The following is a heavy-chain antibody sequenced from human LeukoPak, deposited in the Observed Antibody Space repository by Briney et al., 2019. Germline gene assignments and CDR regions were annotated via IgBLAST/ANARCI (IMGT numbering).Heavy chain of an antibody. CDR3: ARDHEVATIRYFDY. CDR2: IIPIVGTA. V-gene: IGHV1-69*01. Sequence: GASVTVSFTSSGCTFSMYAISWVRQAPGQGLEWMGGIIPIVGTATYAQKFQGRVTITADESTSTAYMELSRLRSEDTAFYYCARDHEVATIRYFDYWGQGTLVTVSS. J-gene: IGHJ4*02. CDR1: GCTFSMYA. D-gene: IGHD5-24*01.